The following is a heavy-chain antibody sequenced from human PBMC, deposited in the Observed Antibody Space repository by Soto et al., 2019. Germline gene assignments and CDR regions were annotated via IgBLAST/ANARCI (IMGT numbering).Heavy chain of an antibody. J-gene: IGHJ4*02. Sequence: PGGSLRLSCAASGFTFSSYAMSWVRQAPGKGLEWVSAISGSGGSTYYADSVKGRFTISRDNSKNTLYLQMNSLRAEDTAVYYCAKRSSDFWSGYQTRDYWGQGTLVTVSS. V-gene: IGHV3-23*01. CDR3: AKRSSDFWSGYQTRDY. CDR1: GFTFSSYA. D-gene: IGHD3-3*01. CDR2: ISGSGGST.